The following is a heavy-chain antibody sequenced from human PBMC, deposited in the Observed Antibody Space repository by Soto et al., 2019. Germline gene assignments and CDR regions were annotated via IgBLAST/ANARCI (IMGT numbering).Heavy chain of an antibody. V-gene: IGHV1-69*01. D-gene: IGHD2-2*01. Sequence: QVQVMQSGAEVKKPGSSVKVSCKASGGTFSSYAISWVRQAPGQGLEWMGGIIPISGTANYAQKFQGRVTITADESTSTVYMELSSLRSEDTALYFCARSQGSSTSLEIYYYYYYGMDVWGQGTTVTVSS. CDR3: ARSQGSSTSLEIYYYYYYGMDV. CDR2: IIPISGTA. J-gene: IGHJ6*02. CDR1: GGTFSSYA.